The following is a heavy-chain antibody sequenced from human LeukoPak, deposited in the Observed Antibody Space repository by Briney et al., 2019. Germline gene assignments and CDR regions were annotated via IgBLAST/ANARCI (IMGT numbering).Heavy chain of an antibody. V-gene: IGHV1-69*02. CDR2: IIPILGIA. J-gene: IGHJ6*02. CDR1: GGTFSSYT. D-gene: IGHD3-22*01. CDR3: ARVSSGQDGMDV. Sequence: ASAKVSCKASGGTFSSYTISWVRQAPGQGLEWMGRIIPILGIANYAQKFQGRVTITADKSTSTAYMELSSLRSEDTAVYYCARVSSGQDGMDVWGQGTTVTVSS.